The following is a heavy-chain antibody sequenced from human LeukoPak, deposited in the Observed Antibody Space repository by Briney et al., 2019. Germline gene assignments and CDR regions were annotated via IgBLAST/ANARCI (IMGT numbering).Heavy chain of an antibody. CDR3: ARPKGNCSGGSCYSNFDY. V-gene: IGHV1-2*02. J-gene: IGHJ4*02. Sequence: ASVKVSCKASGYTFTGYYMHWVRRAPGQGLEWMGWINPNSGGTNYAQKFQGRVTMTRDTSISTAYMELSRLRSDDTAVYYCARPKGNCSGGSCYSNFDYWGQGTLVTVSS. CDR2: INPNSGGT. CDR1: GYTFTGYY. D-gene: IGHD2-15*01.